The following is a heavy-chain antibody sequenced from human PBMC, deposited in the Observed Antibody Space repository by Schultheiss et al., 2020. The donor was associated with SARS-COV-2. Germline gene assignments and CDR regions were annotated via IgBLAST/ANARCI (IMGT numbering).Heavy chain of an antibody. J-gene: IGHJ4*02. CDR3: AKDRSDSWTIDY. CDR1: GFTFSSYD. CDR2: ISGSGGST. D-gene: IGHD6-13*01. V-gene: IGHV3-23*01. Sequence: GGSLRLSCVASGFTFSSYDMHWVRQATGKGLEWVSAISGSGGSTYYADSVKGRFTISRDNSKNTLYLQMNSLRVEDTAVYYCAKDRSDSWTIDYWGRGSLVTVSS.